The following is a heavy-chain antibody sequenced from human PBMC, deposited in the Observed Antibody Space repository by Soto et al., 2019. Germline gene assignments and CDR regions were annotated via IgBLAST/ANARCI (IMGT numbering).Heavy chain of an antibody. CDR2: IYSGGST. J-gene: IGHJ6*03. CDR1: GFTVSSNY. V-gene: IGHV3-53*04. Sequence: GGSLRLSCAASGFTVSSNYMSWVRQAPGKGLEWVSVIYSGGSTYYADSVKGRFTISRHNSKNTLYLQMNSLRAEDTAVYYCASGIAAAGTSYYYYYYMDVWGKGTTVTVSS. D-gene: IGHD6-13*01. CDR3: ASGIAAAGTSYYYYYYMDV.